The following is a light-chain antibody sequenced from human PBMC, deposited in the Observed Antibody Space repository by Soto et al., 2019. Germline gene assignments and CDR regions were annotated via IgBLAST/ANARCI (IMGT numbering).Light chain of an antibody. Sequence: ENVLTQSPATLSLSPGERVTLSCRASQTVNSAYFAWHQQKPGQAPRLLIYRTSSRATGIPDRFSGSGSGTDFTLTISRLEPEDFAVYYCQQYGSLPYTFGQGTKLEIK. CDR1: QTVNSAY. CDR2: RTS. V-gene: IGKV3-20*01. CDR3: QQYGSLPYT. J-gene: IGKJ2*01.